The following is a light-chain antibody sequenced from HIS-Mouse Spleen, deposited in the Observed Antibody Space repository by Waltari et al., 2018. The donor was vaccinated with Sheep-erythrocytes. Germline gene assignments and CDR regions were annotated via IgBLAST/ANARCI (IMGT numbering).Light chain of an antibody. Sequence: QSALTQPPSASGSPGQSVTISCTGTSSDVGGYNYVSWYQQHPGIAPKLMIYEVSKRPSGVPDRFSGSKSGNTASLTISGLQAEDEADYYCCSYAGSYNHVFATGTKVTVL. CDR3: CSYAGSYNHV. CDR2: EVS. V-gene: IGLV2-8*01. CDR1: SSDVGGYNY. J-gene: IGLJ1*01.